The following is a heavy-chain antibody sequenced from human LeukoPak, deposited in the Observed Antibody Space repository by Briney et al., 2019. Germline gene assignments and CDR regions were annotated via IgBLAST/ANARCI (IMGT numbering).Heavy chain of an antibody. CDR2: IYPGDSDT. Sequence: GKSLKISCKGSGYTFTTYWIAWVRQMPGKGLEWMGIIYPGDSDTRYSPSFQGQVTISADKSISTAYLQWGSLKASDTAMYYCARQQGSAYYTPFDYWGQGTLVTVSS. J-gene: IGHJ4*02. CDR1: GYTFTTYW. V-gene: IGHV5-51*01. CDR3: ARQQGSAYYTPFDY. D-gene: IGHD3-3*01.